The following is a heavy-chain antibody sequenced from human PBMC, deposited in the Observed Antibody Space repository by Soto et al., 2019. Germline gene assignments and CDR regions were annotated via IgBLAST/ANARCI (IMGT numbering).Heavy chain of an antibody. CDR3: ARESHYYGSGSANYAMDV. CDR2: ISAYNGNT. Sequence: ASVKVSCKASGYTFTSYGISWVRQAPGQGLEWMGWISAYNGNTNYAQKLQGRVTMTTDTSTSTAYMELRSLRSDDTAVYYCARESHYYGSGSANYAMDVWGQGTSVTVSS. D-gene: IGHD3-10*01. V-gene: IGHV1-18*01. J-gene: IGHJ6*02. CDR1: GYTFTSYG.